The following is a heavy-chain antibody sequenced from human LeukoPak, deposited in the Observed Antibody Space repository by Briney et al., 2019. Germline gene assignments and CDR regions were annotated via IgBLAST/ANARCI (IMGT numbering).Heavy chain of an antibody. V-gene: IGHV3-23*01. J-gene: IGHJ4*02. CDR2: IRSNGDTA. D-gene: IGHD1-1*01. CDR3: AKGQELDDGVFDS. CDR1: GFTFSRIA. Sequence: GGSLRLSCAASGFTFSRIAMTWVRQAPGKGLEWVSTIRSNGDTAYNADSVRGRFAISRDDSKNALFLQMNSLRVEDTAIYYCAKGQELDDGVFDSWGQGTLVTVSS.